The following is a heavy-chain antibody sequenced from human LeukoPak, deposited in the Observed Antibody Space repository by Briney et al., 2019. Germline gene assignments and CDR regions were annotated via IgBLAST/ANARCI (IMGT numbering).Heavy chain of an antibody. D-gene: IGHD3-10*01. J-gene: IGHJ4*02. CDR3: ARAGVGHYYGSGSSSPYYYFDY. Sequence: ASVTVSCQASGYTFTSYGFSWVRPAPGQGLEWVGWINSYNGKTNYAQKFHGRVIMTRDTSTSTVYMELSSLRSKDTAVYYCARAGVGHYYGSGSSSPYYYFDYWGQGTLVTVSS. CDR1: GYTFTSYG. V-gene: IGHV1-18*01. CDR2: INSYNGKT.